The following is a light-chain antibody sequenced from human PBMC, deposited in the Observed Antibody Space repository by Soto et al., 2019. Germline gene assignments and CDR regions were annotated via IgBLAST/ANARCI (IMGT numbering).Light chain of an antibody. Sequence: QSVLTQPPSASGTPGQRVTISCSGSSSNIRSNPVNWYQQLPGAAPKLLIYHGNQRPSGVPDRFSGSKSGTSASLAIGGLQSEDEADYFCAAWDDTLNGVVFGGGTKLTVL. CDR3: AAWDDTLNGVV. CDR1: SSNIRSNP. J-gene: IGLJ2*01. V-gene: IGLV1-44*01. CDR2: HGN.